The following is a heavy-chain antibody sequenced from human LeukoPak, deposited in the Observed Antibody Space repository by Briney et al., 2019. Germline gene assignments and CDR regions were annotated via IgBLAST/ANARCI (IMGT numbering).Heavy chain of an antibody. J-gene: IGHJ4*02. Sequence: GESLKISCTGSGYSFTSYWIGWVRQMPGKGLEWMGLIHPGDSDTRYSPSFQGQVTISVDKSIRTAYLQWSILKASDTAMYFCTLEPGGSGSRVDYWAREPWSPSPQ. D-gene: IGHD3-10*01. CDR3: TLEPGGSGSRVDY. CDR1: GYSFTSYW. CDR2: IHPGDSDT. V-gene: IGHV5-51*01.